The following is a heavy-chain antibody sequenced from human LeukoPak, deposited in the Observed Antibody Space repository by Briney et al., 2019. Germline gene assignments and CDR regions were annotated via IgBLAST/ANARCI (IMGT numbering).Heavy chain of an antibody. CDR2: IIPIFGTA. CDR1: GGTFSSYA. J-gene: IGHJ5*02. Sequence: GASVKVSCKASGGTFSSYAISWVRQAPGQGLEWMGGIIPIFGTANYAQKFQGRVTITASESTSTAYMELSSLRSEDTAVYYCARAQDIVVVPAASYNWFGPWGQGTLVTVSS. V-gene: IGHV1-69*13. D-gene: IGHD2-2*01. CDR3: ARAQDIVVVPAASYNWFGP.